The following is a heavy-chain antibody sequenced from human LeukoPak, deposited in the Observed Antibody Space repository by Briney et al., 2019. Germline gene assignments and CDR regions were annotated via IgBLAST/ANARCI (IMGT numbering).Heavy chain of an antibody. CDR3: ARENTFEGLVDY. CDR1: GFTVSSNY. Sequence: GGSLRLSCAASGFTVSSNYMSWVRRAPGKGLEWVSIIYSGGSTYYADSVKGRFTISRDNSKNTLYLQMNSLRAEDTAVYYCARENTFEGLVDYWGQGTLVTVSS. J-gene: IGHJ4*02. V-gene: IGHV3-66*02. D-gene: IGHD2/OR15-2a*01. CDR2: IYSGGST.